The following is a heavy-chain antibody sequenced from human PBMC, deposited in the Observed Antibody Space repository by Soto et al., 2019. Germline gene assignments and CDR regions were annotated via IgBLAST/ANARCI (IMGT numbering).Heavy chain of an antibody. J-gene: IGHJ6*02. V-gene: IGHV3-30*18. D-gene: IGHD3-10*01. CDR2: ISYDGSNK. Sequence: QVQLVESGGGVVQPGRSLRLSCAASGFTFSSYGMHWVRQAPGKGLEWVAVISYDGSNKYYADSVKGRFTISRDNSKNTLYLHINSLRAEDPAVYYWAKDRGHYYSYGMDVGGQGTTVTVSS. CDR1: GFTFSSYG. CDR3: AKDRGHYYSYGMDV.